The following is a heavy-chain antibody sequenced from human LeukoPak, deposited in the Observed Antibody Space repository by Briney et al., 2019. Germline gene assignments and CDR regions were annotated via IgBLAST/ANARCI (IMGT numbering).Heavy chain of an antibody. J-gene: IGHJ4*02. CDR3: ASLSHDYGGNDY. Sequence: SETLSLTCTVSGGSISTSNYYWGWIRQPPGKGLEWIGSIYYSGSTYYNPSLKSRVTISVDTSKNQFSLKLSSVTAADTAVYYCASLSHDYGGNDYWGQGTLVTVSS. CDR1: GGSISTSNYY. V-gene: IGHV4-39*07. CDR2: IYYSGST. D-gene: IGHD4-23*01.